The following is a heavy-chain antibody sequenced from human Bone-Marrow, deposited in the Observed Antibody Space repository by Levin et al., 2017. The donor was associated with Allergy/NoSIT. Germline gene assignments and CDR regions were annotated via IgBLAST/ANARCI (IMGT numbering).Heavy chain of an antibody. CDR2: MYNSGST. J-gene: IGHJ6*02. Sequence: LRLSCTVSGGSISGYYWSWIRRPPGKGLEWIGYMYNSGSTKYNPSLKSRVTISVDTSKNQFSLKLNSVTAADAAVYYCARDRTITASGQTYYYGMDVWGQGTTVTVSS. CDR3: ARDRTITASGQTYYYGMDV. D-gene: IGHD6-13*01. V-gene: IGHV4-59*01. CDR1: GGSISGYY.